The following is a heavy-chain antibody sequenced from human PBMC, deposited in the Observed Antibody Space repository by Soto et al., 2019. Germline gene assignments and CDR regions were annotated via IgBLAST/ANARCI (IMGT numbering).Heavy chain of an antibody. CDR1: GFIFRNAW. V-gene: IGHV3-15*07. J-gene: IGHJ4*02. D-gene: IGHD1-26*01. CDR3: ARAEGAGVGAFDY. CDR2: VKSKIDNETT. Sequence: EGRLVESGGGLVKPEESLRLSCAASGFIFRNAWMNWVRQAPGKGLEWVGRVKSKIDNETTDYAAPVKGRFAITRDDSTSMGYMQMNSLRTEDTAVYFCARAEGAGVGAFDYWGPGTVVTVSS.